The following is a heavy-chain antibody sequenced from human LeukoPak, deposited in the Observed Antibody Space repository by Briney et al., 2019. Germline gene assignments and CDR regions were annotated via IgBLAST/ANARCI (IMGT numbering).Heavy chain of an antibody. CDR1: GGSISRSLYY. Sequence: KPSETLSLTCTVSGGSISRSLYYWGWIRQPPGKGLEWIGSINYSGTTYYNPSLKSRVTISVDTSKNQVSLKLISVTAADTAVYYCARTGSQRITMTTADYWGQGTLVTVSS. J-gene: IGHJ4*02. D-gene: IGHD3-3*01. CDR3: ARTGSQRITMTTADY. V-gene: IGHV4-39*01. CDR2: INYSGTT.